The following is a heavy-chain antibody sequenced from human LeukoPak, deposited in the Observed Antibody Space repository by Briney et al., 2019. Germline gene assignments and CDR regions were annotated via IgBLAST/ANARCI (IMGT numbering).Heavy chain of an antibody. CDR3: ARGVSQVRGMWFDP. CDR2: IHTSGST. CDR1: SDSISSGCYY. V-gene: IGHV4-61*02. Sequence: SETLSLTCTVSSDSISSGCYYWSWIRQPAGKELEWIGRIHTSGSTDYDPSLRSRVTISLDTSKNHFSLQLSSVTAADTAVYYCARGVSQVRGMWFDPWGQGTLVTVSS. J-gene: IGHJ5*02. D-gene: IGHD3-10*01.